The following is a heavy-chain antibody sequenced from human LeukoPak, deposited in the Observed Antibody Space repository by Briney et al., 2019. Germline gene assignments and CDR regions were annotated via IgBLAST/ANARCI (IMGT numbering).Heavy chain of an antibody. CDR1: GFTFGKYW. Sequence: GGSLRLSCVASGFTFGKYWMSWVRQAPGKGLEWVANIKLDGSEKNYVDSVKGRFTISRDNTKNSLCLQMNSLRVEDTAVFYCARDQYDTWSRRGNFDSWGQGTLVIVSS. V-gene: IGHV3-7*03. J-gene: IGHJ4*02. CDR3: ARDQYDTWSRRGNFDS. CDR2: IKLDGSEK. D-gene: IGHD3-3*01.